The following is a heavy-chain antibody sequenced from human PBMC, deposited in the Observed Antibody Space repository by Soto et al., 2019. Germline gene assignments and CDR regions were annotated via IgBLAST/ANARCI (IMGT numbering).Heavy chain of an antibody. CDR3: ARDELYY. Sequence: GRVSSRASCYTFTSYYLHKVRRAPGQGLEWMGIINPSGGSTSYAQKFQGRVTMTRDTSTSSVYMELSSLRSEDTAVYHCARDELYYWGQGTLVTVSS. CDR1: CYTFTSYY. V-gene: IGHV1-46*01. D-gene: IGHD1-7*01. J-gene: IGHJ4*02. CDR2: INPSGGST.